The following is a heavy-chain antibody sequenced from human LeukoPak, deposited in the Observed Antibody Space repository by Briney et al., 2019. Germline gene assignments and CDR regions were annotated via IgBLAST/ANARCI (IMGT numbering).Heavy chain of an antibody. Sequence: GASVKVSCKVSGYTLTELSMHWVRQAPGKGLEWMGGFDPEDGETIYAQKFQGRVTMTEGTSTDTAYMELSSLRSEDTAVYYCATYTMVRGVMRDWFDPWGQGTLVTVSS. CDR1: GYTLTELS. CDR2: FDPEDGET. CDR3: ATYTMVRGVMRDWFDP. J-gene: IGHJ5*02. D-gene: IGHD3-10*01. V-gene: IGHV1-24*01.